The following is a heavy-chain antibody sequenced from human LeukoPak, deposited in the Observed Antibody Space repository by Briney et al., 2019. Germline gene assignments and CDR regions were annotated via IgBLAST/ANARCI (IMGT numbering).Heavy chain of an antibody. J-gene: IGHJ4*02. CDR3: ARESGAAKIGQLLNY. CDR2: IYSGAGT. D-gene: IGHD3-10*01. Sequence: GGSLRLSCAASGFTVENNYMSWVRQAPGKGLEWVSIIYSGAGTHYADSVRGRFTISRDNSKNTLFLQMNSLRAEDTAVFYCARESGAAKIGQLLNYWGQGTLVTVSS. V-gene: IGHV3-66*02. CDR1: GFTVENNY.